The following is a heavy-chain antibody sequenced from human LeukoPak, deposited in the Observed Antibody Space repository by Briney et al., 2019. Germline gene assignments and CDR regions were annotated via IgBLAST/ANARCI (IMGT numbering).Heavy chain of an antibody. J-gene: IGHJ4*02. Sequence: SETLSLTCAAYGESLNSYYWSWIRQPPGKGLEWIGEIHESGSTEYNPSLKSRVTISMVPSKQQFSLSLTSVTAADTAVYYCARGAWATRLGSWGLGTPVIVSS. CDR1: GESLNSYY. D-gene: IGHD2-15*01. V-gene: IGHV4-34*01. CDR2: IHESGST. CDR3: ARGAWATRLGS.